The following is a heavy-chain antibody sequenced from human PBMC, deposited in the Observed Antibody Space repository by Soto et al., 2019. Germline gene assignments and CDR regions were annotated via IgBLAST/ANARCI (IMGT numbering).Heavy chain of an antibody. CDR2: TTSQSYGGTT. V-gene: IGHV3-49*04. D-gene: IGHD3-3*01. Sequence: SLILSCTCSGFTSSDHALTWVRQAPGKGLEWVGFTTSQSYGGTTEYAASVKGRFTISRDDSKSIAYLQMNSLQTADTAIYYCARDGDFYGMDVWGQGTTVTVSS. CDR1: GFTSSDHA. CDR3: ARDGDFYGMDV. J-gene: IGHJ6*02.